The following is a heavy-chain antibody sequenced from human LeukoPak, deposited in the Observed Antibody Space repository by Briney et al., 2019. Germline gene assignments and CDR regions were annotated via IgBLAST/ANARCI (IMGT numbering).Heavy chain of an antibody. J-gene: IGHJ4*02. CDR1: GGSISSGGYY. D-gene: IGHD5-24*01. V-gene: IGHV4-31*03. CDR2: IYYSGST. CDR3: ARAPGEMATIIYFDY. Sequence: SETLPLTCTVSGGSISSGGYYWSWIRQHPGKGLEWIGYIYYSGSTYYNPSLKSRVTISVDTSKNQFSLKLSSVTAADTAVYYCARAPGEMATIIYFDYWGQGTLVTVSS.